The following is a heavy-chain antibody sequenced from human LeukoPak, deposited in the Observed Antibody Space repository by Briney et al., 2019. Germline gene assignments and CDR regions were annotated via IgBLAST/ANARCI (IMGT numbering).Heavy chain of an antibody. Sequence: GGSLRLSCAASGFTFSSYSMNWVRQAPGKGLEWVSYISSSSSTIYYADSVKGRFTISRDNAKNSLYLQMNSLRAEDTAVYYCARWATYYDILTGYSYVGYFDYWGQGTLVTVSS. CDR1: GFTFSSYS. CDR3: ARWATYYDILTGYSYVGYFDY. V-gene: IGHV3-48*04. J-gene: IGHJ4*02. D-gene: IGHD3-9*01. CDR2: ISSSSSTI.